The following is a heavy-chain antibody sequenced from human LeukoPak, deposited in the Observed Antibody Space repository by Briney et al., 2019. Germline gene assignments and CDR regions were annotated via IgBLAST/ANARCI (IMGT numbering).Heavy chain of an antibody. Sequence: GGSLRLSCAVSGFTFSSFALSWVRQAPGKGLEWVSAISGSGGTTHYADSVKGRFTISRDNSKNTLYMQMNSLRAEDTAVYYCARDRGSYYRRYYFDYWGQGTLVTVSS. CDR1: GFTFSSFA. J-gene: IGHJ4*02. CDR3: ARDRGSYYRRYYFDY. V-gene: IGHV3-23*01. CDR2: ISGSGGTT. D-gene: IGHD1-26*01.